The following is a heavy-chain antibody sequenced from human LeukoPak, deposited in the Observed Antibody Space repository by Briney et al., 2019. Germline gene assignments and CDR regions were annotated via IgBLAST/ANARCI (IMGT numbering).Heavy chain of an antibody. V-gene: IGHV3-30*02. CDR1: GFTFSSYG. CDR3: ARVGDYDILTGL. Sequence: PGGSLRLSCAASGFTFSSYGMHWVRQAPGKGLEWVAFIRYDGSNKYYADSVKGRFTISRDNAKNSLYLQMNSLRAEDTAVYYCARVGDYDILTGLWGQGTLVTVSS. CDR2: IRYDGSNK. D-gene: IGHD3-9*01. J-gene: IGHJ4*02.